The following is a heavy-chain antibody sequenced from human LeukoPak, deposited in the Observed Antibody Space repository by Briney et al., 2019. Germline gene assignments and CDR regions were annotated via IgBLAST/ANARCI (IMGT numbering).Heavy chain of an antibody. Sequence: PGGSLRLSCAASGFTFSSYGMSWVRQAPGKGLEWIGEINHSGSTNYNPSLKSRVTISVDTSKNQFSLKLSSVTAADTAVYYCARGGNRGFDYWGQGTLVTVSS. CDR3: ARGGNRGFDY. V-gene: IGHV4-34*01. D-gene: IGHD1-14*01. CDR2: INHSGST. J-gene: IGHJ4*02. CDR1: GFTFSSYG.